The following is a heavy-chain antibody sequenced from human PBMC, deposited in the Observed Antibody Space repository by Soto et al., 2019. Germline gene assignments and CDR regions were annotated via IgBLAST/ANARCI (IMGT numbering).Heavy chain of an antibody. CDR3: ARNKGDNGYYFDQ. V-gene: IGHV3-72*01. Sequence: PGGSLRLSCAASGFTFSDHYMDWVRQAPGKGLEWVGRIRNKASSYSTQYAASMEGRFTISRDDSKNSVYLQMNSLKTEDTAVYYCARNKGDNGYYFDQWGQGTLVTVSS. D-gene: IGHD2-21*01. CDR1: GFTFSDHY. J-gene: IGHJ4*02. CDR2: IRNKASSYST.